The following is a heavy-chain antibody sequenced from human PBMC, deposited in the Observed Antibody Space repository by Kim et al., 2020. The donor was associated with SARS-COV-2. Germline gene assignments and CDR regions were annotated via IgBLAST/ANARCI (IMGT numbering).Heavy chain of an antibody. CDR3: AKAASPNPVNYDSSGSVYFDY. CDR2: ISWNSGSI. V-gene: IGHV3-9*01. CDR1: GFTFDDYA. J-gene: IGHJ4*02. D-gene: IGHD3-22*01. Sequence: GGSLRLSCAASGFTFDDYAMHWVRQAPGKGLEWVSGISWNSGSIGYADSVKGRFTISRDNAKNSLYLQMNSLRAEDTALYYCAKAASPNPVNYDSSGSVYFDYWGQGTLVTVSS.